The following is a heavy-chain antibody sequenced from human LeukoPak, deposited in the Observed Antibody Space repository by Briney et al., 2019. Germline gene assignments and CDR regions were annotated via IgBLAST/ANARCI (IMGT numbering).Heavy chain of an antibody. J-gene: IGHJ4*02. V-gene: IGHV1-69*01. Sequence: GSSVKVSCKASGGTFSSYAISWVRQAPGQGLEWMGGIIPIFGTANYAQKFQGRVTITADESTSTAYMELSSLRSEDTAVYYCAIDSSGYYSRGYFDYWAQGTLVTVSS. CDR2: IIPIFGTA. D-gene: IGHD3-22*01. CDR3: AIDSSGYYSRGYFDY. CDR1: GGTFSSYA.